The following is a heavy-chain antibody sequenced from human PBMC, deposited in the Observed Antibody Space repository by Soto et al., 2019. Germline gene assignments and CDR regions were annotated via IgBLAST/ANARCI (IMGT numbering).Heavy chain of an antibody. CDR3: ARDPQYYDILTGYYYYYYMDV. J-gene: IGHJ6*03. Sequence: SVKVSCKASGGTFSSYTISWVRQAPGQGLEWMGRIIPILGIANYAQKFQGRVTITADKSTSTAYMELSSLRSEDTAVYYCARDPQYYDILTGYYYYYYMDVWGKGTTVTVSS. V-gene: IGHV1-69*04. CDR2: IIPILGIA. CDR1: GGTFSSYT. D-gene: IGHD3-9*01.